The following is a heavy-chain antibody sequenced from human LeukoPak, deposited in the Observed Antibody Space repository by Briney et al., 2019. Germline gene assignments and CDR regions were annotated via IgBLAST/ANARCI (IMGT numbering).Heavy chain of an antibody. V-gene: IGHV4-39*01. CDR2: IYYSSWST. J-gene: IGHJ4*02. Sequence: PSETLSVTCTVSGGSISSRTYVWGWIRHPPGKGLEWIGNIYYSSWSTYYNPSLKSRVTISVDTSKIQFSLKLSSVTAADAAVYYCSSQVYCSAGSCYSNFWGQGTLVTVSS. D-gene: IGHD2-15*01. CDR1: GGSISSRTYV. CDR3: SSQVYCSAGSCYSNF.